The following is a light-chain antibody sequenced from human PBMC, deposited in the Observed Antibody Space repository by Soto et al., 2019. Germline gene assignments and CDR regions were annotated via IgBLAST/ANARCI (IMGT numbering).Light chain of an antibody. Sequence: QPVLTQPSSLSASPGASASLTCTLRSGINVGTYRIYWYQQKPGSPPQYLLRYKSDSDKQQGSGVPSRFSGSKDASANVGILLISGLQSEGEADYYCMIWYASSGVFGGGTKLTVL. J-gene: IGLJ3*02. CDR3: MIWYASSGV. CDR1: SGINVGTYR. CDR2: YKSDSDK. V-gene: IGLV5-45*03.